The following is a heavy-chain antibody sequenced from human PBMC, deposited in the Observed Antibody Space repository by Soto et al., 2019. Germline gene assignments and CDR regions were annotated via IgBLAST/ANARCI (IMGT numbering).Heavy chain of an antibody. Sequence: ASVKVSCKASGYTFTGYYMHWVRQAPGQGLEWMGWIHPNSGGTNYAQKFQGRVTMNRDTSISTAYMELSRLRSDDTAVYYCARATHFRYRGSSGVDYWGQGTMVTVSS. J-gene: IGHJ4*02. V-gene: IGHV1-2*02. CDR2: IHPNSGGT. D-gene: IGHD1-26*01. CDR3: ARATHFRYRGSSGVDY. CDR1: GYTFTGYY.